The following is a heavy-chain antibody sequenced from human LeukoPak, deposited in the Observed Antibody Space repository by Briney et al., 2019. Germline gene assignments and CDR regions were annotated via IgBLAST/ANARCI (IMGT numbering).Heavy chain of an antibody. CDR2: INPDGRDK. J-gene: IGHJ1*01. D-gene: IGHD2-21*02. Sequence: GGSLRLSCVVSGFTFNKCWMNWVRQAPGKGLEWVAHINPDGRDKYYVDSVKGRFSIYRDNAENSMYLQMNSLRVEDTAVYYCTSWGDTTAEYFQRWGQGTLVTVSS. CDR3: TSWGDTTAEYFQR. CDR1: GFTFNKCW. V-gene: IGHV3-7*01.